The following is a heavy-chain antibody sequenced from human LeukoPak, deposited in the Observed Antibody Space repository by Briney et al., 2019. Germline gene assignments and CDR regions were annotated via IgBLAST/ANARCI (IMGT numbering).Heavy chain of an antibody. D-gene: IGHD6-19*01. V-gene: IGHV3-23*01. CDR1: GFTFSHYY. J-gene: IGHJ3*02. CDR3: AKGYSSGWGRAFDI. CDR2: ISGSSGYI. Sequence: GGSLRLSCAASGFTFSHYYMTWVRQAPGKGLEWVSSISGSSGYIFYADSVKGRFTISRDNSKNTLYLQMNSLRAEDTAVYYCAKGYSSGWGRAFDIWGQGTMVTVSS.